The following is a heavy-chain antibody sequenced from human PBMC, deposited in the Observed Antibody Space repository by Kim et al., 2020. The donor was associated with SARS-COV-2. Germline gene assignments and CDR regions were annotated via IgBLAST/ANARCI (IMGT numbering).Heavy chain of an antibody. Sequence: SETLSLTCTVSGGSISSSSYYWGWIRQPPGKGLEWIGTIYYSGSTYYNPSLKSRVTISVDTSKNQFSLRLSSVTAADTAVYYCARLLAMPFGVVIRGYYFDYWGQGTLVTVSS. J-gene: IGHJ4*02. CDR1: GGSISSSSYY. CDR2: IYYSGST. D-gene: IGHD3-3*01. CDR3: ARLLAMPFGVVIRGYYFDY. V-gene: IGHV4-39*01.